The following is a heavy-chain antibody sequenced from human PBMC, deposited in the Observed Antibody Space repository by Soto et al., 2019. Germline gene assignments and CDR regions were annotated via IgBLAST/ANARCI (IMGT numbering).Heavy chain of an antibody. CDR3: ARPAATVIFYSGMDV. V-gene: IGHV3-30-3*01. J-gene: IGHJ6*02. D-gene: IGHD4-17*01. CDR2: ISFDGSNE. Sequence: LRLSCAASGFTFSDYAMHWVRQAPGKGLEWVAIISFDGSNEHYADSVQGRFTISRDNSENTLYLQMNSLRADDTAVYYCARPAATVIFYSGMDVWGQGTTVTV. CDR1: GFTFSDYA.